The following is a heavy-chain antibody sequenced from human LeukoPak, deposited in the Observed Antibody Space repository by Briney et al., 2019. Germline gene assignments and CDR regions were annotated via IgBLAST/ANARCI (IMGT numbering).Heavy chain of an antibody. D-gene: IGHD6-13*01. J-gene: IGHJ4*02. CDR3: ARLALDSSSIFGY. CDR1: GDSVSSNSAA. V-gene: IGHV6-1*01. CDR2: TYYRSKWYN. Sequence: SQTLSLTCAISGDSVSSNSAAWTWIRQSPSRGLEWLGRTYYRSKWYNDYAVSVKSRITINPDTSKNQFSLQLNSVTPEDTAVYYCARLALDSSSIFGYWGQGTLVTVSS.